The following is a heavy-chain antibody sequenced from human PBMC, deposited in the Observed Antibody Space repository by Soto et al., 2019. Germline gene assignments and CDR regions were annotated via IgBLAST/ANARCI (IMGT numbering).Heavy chain of an antibody. CDR1: GFTFTNYT. CDR2: MSFDGSNT. D-gene: IGHD4-17*01. CDR3: ARDRAYGDPNYFHP. V-gene: IGHV3-30-3*01. Sequence: GGSLRLSCTPSGFTFTNYTMHWVRQAPGKGLEWVAVMSFDGSNTNYACALKSRFTISRDTSKNTLNLQINNLRPDDTAIYYFARDRAYGDPNYFHPWGQGTLVTVSS. J-gene: IGHJ5*02.